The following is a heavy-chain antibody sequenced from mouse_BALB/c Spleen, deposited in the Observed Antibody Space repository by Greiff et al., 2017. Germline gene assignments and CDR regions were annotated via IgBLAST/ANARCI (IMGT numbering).Heavy chain of an antibody. V-gene: IGHV5-6-2*01. CDR2: INSNGGST. CDR1: GFTFSSYY. D-gene: IGHD4-1*01. J-gene: IGHJ2*01. CDR3: ARQGGLTGTYLDY. Sequence: EVQRVESGGGLVKLGGSLNLSCAASGFTFSSYYMSWVRQTPEKRLELVAAINSNGGSTYYPANVKGRFTISRDNATTTLYLQMSSLMSEDTALYDCARQGGLTGTYLDYWGQGTALTVSS.